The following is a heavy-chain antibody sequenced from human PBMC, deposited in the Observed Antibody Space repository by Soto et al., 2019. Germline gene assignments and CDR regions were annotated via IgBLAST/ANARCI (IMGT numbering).Heavy chain of an antibody. D-gene: IGHD1-26*01. CDR1: GFTFSSYA. J-gene: IGHJ4*02. Sequence: WGSLRLSCAASGFTFSSYAMGWVRQGPGKGLEWVAVVSIGGSTHYADSVRGRFTISRDNSKNTLSLQMNSLTAEDTAVYFCAKRRGAGGHFDYWGQGALVTVSS. V-gene: IGHV3-23*01. CDR3: AKRRGAGGHFDY. CDR2: VSIGGST.